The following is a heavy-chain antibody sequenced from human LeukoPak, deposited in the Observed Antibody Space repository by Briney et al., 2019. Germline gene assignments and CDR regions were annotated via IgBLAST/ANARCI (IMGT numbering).Heavy chain of an antibody. J-gene: IGHJ5*02. CDR2: INTNTGNP. D-gene: IGHD3-9*01. CDR1: GYTFTSYA. Sequence: ASVKVSCKASGYTFTSYAMNWVRQAPGQGLEWMGWINTNTGNPTYAQGFTGRFVFSLDTSVSTAYLQISSLKAEDTAVYYCASTVLRYFDWLPLDPWGQGPLVTVSS. V-gene: IGHV7-4-1*02. CDR3: ASTVLRYFDWLPLDP.